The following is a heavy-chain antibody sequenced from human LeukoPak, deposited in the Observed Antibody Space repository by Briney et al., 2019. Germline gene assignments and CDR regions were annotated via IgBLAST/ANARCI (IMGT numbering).Heavy chain of an antibody. D-gene: IGHD5-18*01. J-gene: IGHJ4*02. V-gene: IGHV5-51*01. CDR2: IYPGDSDT. CDR3: ARRGEAMDPFDY. CDR1: GYRFTSYW. Sequence: GESLQISFKASGYRFTSYWIGWVRQMPGKGLEWMGIIYPGDSDTRYSPSFQGQVTISADKSINTAYLQWSSLKASDTAIYYCARRGEAMDPFDYWGQGTLVTVSS.